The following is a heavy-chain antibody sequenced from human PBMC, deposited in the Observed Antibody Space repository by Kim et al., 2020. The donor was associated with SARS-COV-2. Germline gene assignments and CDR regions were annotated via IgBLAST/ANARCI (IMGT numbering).Heavy chain of an antibody. Sequence: ASVKVSCKASGYTLITYYMHWVRQAPGQGLEWMGMISPSGDGTTYAQNFQGRVTITRDTSTSTVFMELSSLRSEDTAVYYCATELNAFDIWGQGTMVTVSS. CDR3: ATELNAFDI. J-gene: IGHJ3*02. CDR2: ISPSGDGT. CDR1: GYTLITYY. V-gene: IGHV1-46*01.